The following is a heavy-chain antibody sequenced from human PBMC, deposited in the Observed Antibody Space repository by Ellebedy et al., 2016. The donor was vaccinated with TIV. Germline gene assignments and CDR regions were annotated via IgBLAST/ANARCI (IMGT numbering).Heavy chain of an antibody. Sequence: ASVKVSCKASGYTFTANYMHWVRQAPGQGLEWMGWINPDSGGTNLPQKFQVRVTMTSDTSVTTVYMELSRLEVYDTAVYYCARVRRGSIGMDVWGQGATVTVS. CDR3: ARVRRGSIGMDV. CDR1: GYTFTANY. V-gene: IGHV1-2*02. J-gene: IGHJ6*02. CDR2: INPDSGGT. D-gene: IGHD6-13*01.